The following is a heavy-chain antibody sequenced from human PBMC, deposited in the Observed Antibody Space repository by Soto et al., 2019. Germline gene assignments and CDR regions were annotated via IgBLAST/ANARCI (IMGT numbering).Heavy chain of an antibody. CDR3: AKGIGDWRGAFDY. Sequence: EVQLLESGGGLVQPGGSLRLSCAASGFTFSSYAMSWVRQAPGKGLEWVSALSGSGGSTYYADSVKGRFTISRDNSKNTLYVQMNSLRAEETAVYYCAKGIGDWRGAFDYWGQGTVVTVSS. CDR1: GFTFSSYA. CDR2: LSGSGGST. D-gene: IGHD2-21*02. J-gene: IGHJ4*02. V-gene: IGHV3-23*01.